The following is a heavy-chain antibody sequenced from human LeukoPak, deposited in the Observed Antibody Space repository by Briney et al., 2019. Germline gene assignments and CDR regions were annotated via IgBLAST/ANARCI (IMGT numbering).Heavy chain of an antibody. CDR1: GFTFNNYA. V-gene: IGHV3-23*01. CDR3: AKATNSGTSRGSFDY. D-gene: IGHD1-26*01. CDR2: ISGSGGST. Sequence: GGSLRLSCAASGFTFNNYAMSWVRQAPGKGLEWVSAISGSGGSTYYADSVKGRFTISRDNSKNTLYLQMYSLGAEDTAVCYCAKATNSGTSRGSFDYWGQGTLVTVSS. J-gene: IGHJ4*02.